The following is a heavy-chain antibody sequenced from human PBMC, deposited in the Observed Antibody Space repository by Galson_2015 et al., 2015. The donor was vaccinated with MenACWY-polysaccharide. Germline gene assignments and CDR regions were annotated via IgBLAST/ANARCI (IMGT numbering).Heavy chain of an antibody. V-gene: IGHV3-7*01. CDR1: GFTFSNRW. Sequence: SLRLSCAASGFTFSNRWMSWVRQAPGKGLEWVAVIKKDGSDKYYVGSVKGRFAISRDNAKDSVFLQMNSLGVEDTAVYFCARNDLLTGHSDWYFDLWGRGTLVTVS. J-gene: IGHJ2*01. D-gene: IGHD3-9*01. CDR3: ARNDLLTGHSDWYFDL. CDR2: IKKDGSDK.